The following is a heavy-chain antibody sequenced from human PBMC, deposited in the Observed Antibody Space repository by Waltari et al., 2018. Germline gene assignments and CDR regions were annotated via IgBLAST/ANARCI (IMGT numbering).Heavy chain of an antibody. CDR2: INPISGGT. J-gene: IGHJ4*01. V-gene: IGHV1-2*02. CDR1: GYTFTGYY. CDR3: ANGITGTTYYFDY. D-gene: IGHD1-20*01. Sequence: QVHLVQARAEMKKPGASVKVSCKASGYTFTGYYIHWVRQAPGQGLECMASINPISGGTSYAQKFQGRVTMTSDTSSRTAYMQVSRLRSDDMIVYYCANGITGTTYYFDYWGHGTILTVPS.